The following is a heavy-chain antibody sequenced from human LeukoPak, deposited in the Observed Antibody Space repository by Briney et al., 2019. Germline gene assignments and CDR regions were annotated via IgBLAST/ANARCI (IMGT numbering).Heavy chain of an antibody. D-gene: IGHD3-9*01. CDR3: ARGTEYYDILTGPMGYYYYCMDV. CDR2: INHSGST. V-gene: IGHV4-4*02. CDR1: GGSISSSSW. J-gene: IGHJ6*02. Sequence: PSETLSLTCAVSGGSISSSSWWSWVRQPPGKGLEWIEEINHSGSTNYNPSLKSRVTISVDTSKNQFSLKLSSVTAADKAVYYCARGTEYYDILTGPMGYYYYCMDVWGQGTTVTVSS.